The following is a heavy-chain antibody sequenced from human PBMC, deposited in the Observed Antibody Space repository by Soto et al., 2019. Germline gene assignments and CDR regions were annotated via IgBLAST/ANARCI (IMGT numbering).Heavy chain of an antibody. J-gene: IGHJ4*02. Sequence: PSETLALTCSVSGGSISTVGHYWTWIRQPPGKGLEWIGSIYHTGSTYYSKSLRSRLTMSVDTSKSQFSLRLSSVTAADTAVYYCARATGTLRSRNCDYCGQRSLFTVSS. CDR3: ARATGTLRSRNCDY. CDR2: IYHTGST. CDR1: GGSISTVGHY. V-gene: IGHV4-31*03. D-gene: IGHD1-1*01.